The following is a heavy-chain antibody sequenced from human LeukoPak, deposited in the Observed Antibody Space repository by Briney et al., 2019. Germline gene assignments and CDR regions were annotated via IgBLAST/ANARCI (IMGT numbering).Heavy chain of an antibody. CDR2: IKQDGSEK. CDR3: ASIPGSYYSDY. CDR1: GFIFSSYW. V-gene: IGHV3-7*01. Sequence: GGSLRLSCAASGFIFSSYWMSWVRQAPGKGLEWVANIKQDGSEKYYVDSVKGRFTISRDNAKNSLYLQMNSLRAEDTAVYYCASIPGSYYSDYWGQGTLVTVSS. D-gene: IGHD3-10*01. J-gene: IGHJ4*02.